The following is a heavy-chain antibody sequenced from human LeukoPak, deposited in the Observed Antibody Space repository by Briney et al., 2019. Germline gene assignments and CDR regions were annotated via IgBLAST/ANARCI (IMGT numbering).Heavy chain of an antibody. CDR3: ARERESVCDY. CDR2: IWYDGSNK. V-gene: IGHV3-33*01. Sequence: PGRSLRLSCVSSGFTFSNYNMDWVRQAPGKELEWVAAIWYDGSNKYYADSVKGRFTFSRDNSKNTLYLQMNSLRAEDTAIYYCARERESVCDYWGQGTLVTVSS. J-gene: IGHJ4*02. CDR1: GFTFSNYN. D-gene: IGHD3-16*01.